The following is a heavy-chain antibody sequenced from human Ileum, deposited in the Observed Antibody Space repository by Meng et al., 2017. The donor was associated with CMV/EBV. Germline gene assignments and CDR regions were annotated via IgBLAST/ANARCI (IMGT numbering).Heavy chain of an antibody. Sequence: GESLMISCVSSGSTFTTYWIYWVRQAPGKGPVWVSIINTDGSTTRDADSVKGRFTISRDNAKNTLYLQMNSLRDEDTAEYYCARDARRHMDVWGQGTTVTVSS. CDR2: INTDGSTT. CDR1: GSTFTTYW. V-gene: IGHV3-74*01. CDR3: ARDARRHMDV. J-gene: IGHJ6*02.